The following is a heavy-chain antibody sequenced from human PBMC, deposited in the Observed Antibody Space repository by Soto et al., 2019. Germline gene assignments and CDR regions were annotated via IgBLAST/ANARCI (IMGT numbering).Heavy chain of an antibody. J-gene: IGHJ3*01. CDR1: GFTFSDHY. CDR2: TRNKAKSYTT. V-gene: IGHV3-72*01. Sequence: EVQLVESGGGLVQPGGSLRISCAASGFTFSDHYMDWVRQAPGKGLEWVGRTRNKAKSYTTVYAASVKGRFTTSRDDSRNSVYLQMNSLKTEDTAVYYCVRVGDYYDSSASSRDAFDFWGQGTMVTVSS. D-gene: IGHD3-22*01. CDR3: VRVGDYYDSSASSRDAFDF.